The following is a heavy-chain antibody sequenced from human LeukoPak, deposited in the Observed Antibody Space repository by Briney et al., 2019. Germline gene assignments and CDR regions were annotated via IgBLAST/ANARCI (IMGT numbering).Heavy chain of an antibody. CDR2: IYSSGST. CDR1: GGSISSGSSY. CDR3: ARRRKVVLLSNTARGWVDY. J-gene: IGHJ4*02. V-gene: IGHV4-61*02. D-gene: IGHD3-10*01. Sequence: SEILSLTCTVSGGSISSGSSYWSWIRQPAGKGLEWIGRIYSSGSTNYNPSLKSRVTMSVDTSKNQFSLKLSSVTAADTAVYYCARRRKVVLLSNTARGWVDYWGQGTLVTVSS.